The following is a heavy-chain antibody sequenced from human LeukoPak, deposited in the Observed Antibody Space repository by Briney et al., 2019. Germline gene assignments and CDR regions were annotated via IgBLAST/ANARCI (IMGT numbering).Heavy chain of an antibody. J-gene: IGHJ4*02. V-gene: IGHV3-30*02. D-gene: IGHD3-3*01. CDR3: AKKGGNYDYFDY. Sequence: GGSLRLSCAASGFSFNTYGMHRVRQAPGKGLEWVAYIRYDGSAKYYADSVRGRFTISRDNSKNTLYLEMNSLRAEDTAVFYCAKKGGNYDYFDYWGQGNLVTVSS. CDR2: IRYDGSAK. CDR1: GFSFNTYG.